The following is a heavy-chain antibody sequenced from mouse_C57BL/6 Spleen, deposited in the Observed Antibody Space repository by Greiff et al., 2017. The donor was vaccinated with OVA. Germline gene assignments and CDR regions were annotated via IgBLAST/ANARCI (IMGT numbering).Heavy chain of an antibody. CDR2: IYPGSGNT. Sequence: QVQLKQSGAELVRPGASVKLSCKASGYTFTDYYINWVKQRPGQGLEWIARIYPGSGNTYYNEKFKGKATLTAEKSSSTAYMQLSSLTSEDSAVYFCARREYDYDGFAYWGQGTLVTVSA. J-gene: IGHJ3*01. V-gene: IGHV1-76*01. CDR1: GYTFTDYY. CDR3: ARREYDYDGFAY. D-gene: IGHD2-4*01.